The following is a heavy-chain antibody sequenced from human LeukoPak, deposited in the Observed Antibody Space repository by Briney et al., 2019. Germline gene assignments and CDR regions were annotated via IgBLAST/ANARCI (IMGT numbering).Heavy chain of an antibody. CDR2: INPNSGGT. CDR3: ARDLVQRGNYYDSSGPLDY. V-gene: IGHV1-2*06. J-gene: IGHJ4*02. Sequence: ASVKVSCKASGYTFTGYYMHWVRQAPGQGLEWMGRINPNSGGTNYAQKFQGRVTMTRDTSISTAYMELSRLRSDDTAVYYCARDLVQRGNYYDSSGPLDYWGQGTLVTASS. CDR1: GYTFTGYY. D-gene: IGHD3-22*01.